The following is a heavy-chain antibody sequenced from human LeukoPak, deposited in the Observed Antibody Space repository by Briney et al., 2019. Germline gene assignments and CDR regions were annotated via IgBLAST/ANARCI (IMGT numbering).Heavy chain of an antibody. Sequence: PGGSLRLSCAASGFTFSDYIINWVRQAPGKGLEWISYISSSGGTIYYADSVKGRFTISRDNTVNPLFLQMSSLRAEDTAVYYCARERRQWQPFDIWGQGTMVTVSS. V-gene: IGHV3-48*04. CDR1: GFTFSDYI. J-gene: IGHJ3*02. D-gene: IGHD6-19*01. CDR2: ISSSGGTI. CDR3: ARERRQWQPFDI.